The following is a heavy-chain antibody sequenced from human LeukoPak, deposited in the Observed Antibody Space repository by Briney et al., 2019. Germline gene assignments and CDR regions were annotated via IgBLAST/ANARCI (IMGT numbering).Heavy chain of an antibody. CDR3: ARDQGYGDYVYDS. J-gene: IGHJ5*02. CDR2: IYASGNT. CDR1: GGSFSSDSYY. Sequence: SQTLSLTCGVSGGSFSSDSYYWSWIRQPAGKGLEWIGRIYASGNTNYNPYLTSRITISIDTSKHQFSLKLTSVTAADTAVYYCARDQGYGDYVYDSWGQGILVTVSS. D-gene: IGHD4-17*01. V-gene: IGHV4-61*02.